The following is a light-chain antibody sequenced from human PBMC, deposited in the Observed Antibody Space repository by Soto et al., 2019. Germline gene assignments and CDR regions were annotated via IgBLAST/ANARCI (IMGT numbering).Light chain of an antibody. CDR1: SSDVGGYNY. J-gene: IGLJ2*01. CDR3: SSYTSGSTLL. Sequence: QSALTQPASVSGSPGQLIIISCTGTSSDVGGYNYVSWHQQHPGKAPKLMIYDVTSRPSGVSNRFSGSKSGNTASLTISGLQAEDEANYYCSSYTSGSTLLFGGGTKLTVL. V-gene: IGLV2-14*01. CDR2: DVT.